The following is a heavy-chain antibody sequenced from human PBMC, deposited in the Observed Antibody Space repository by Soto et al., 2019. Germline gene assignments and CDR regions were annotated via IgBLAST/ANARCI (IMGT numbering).Heavy chain of an antibody. CDR2: ISAYNGNT. V-gene: IGHV1-18*04. J-gene: IGHJ1*01. CDR3: ARAPADSSGYSEYFQH. CDR1: GYTFTSYG. Sequence: ASVNVSCKASGYTFTSYGISWVRQAPGQGLEWMGWISAYNGNTNYAQKLQGRVTMTTDTSTSTAYMELRSLRSDDTAVYYCARAPADSSGYSEYFQHWGQGTLVTVSS. D-gene: IGHD3-22*01.